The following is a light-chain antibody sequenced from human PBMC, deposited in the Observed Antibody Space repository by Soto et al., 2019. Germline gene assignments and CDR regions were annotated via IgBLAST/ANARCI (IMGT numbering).Light chain of an antibody. CDR2: GAS. Sequence: EIVLTQSPGSLSLSPGERATLSCRASQSVSSTFFAWYQQRPGQAPRLRMYGASSRATGIPERFSGSGSGTDFTLTISRLEPEDFAVYYCQQFDSSVTFGKGTKVEIK. J-gene: IGKJ1*01. V-gene: IGKV3-20*01. CDR1: QSVSSTF. CDR3: QQFDSSVT.